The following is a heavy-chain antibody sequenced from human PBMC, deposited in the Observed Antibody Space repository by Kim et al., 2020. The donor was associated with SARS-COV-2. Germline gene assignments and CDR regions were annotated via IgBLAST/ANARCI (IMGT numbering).Heavy chain of an antibody. Sequence: GGSLRLSCSGSGFTFSSYAMYWVRQAPGKGLEYVSAISSGGGSTYYADSVKGTFTISRDNSKNTLFLQMSSLRAEDTAVYYCVRGDVKIFGVVIRGYGLDVWGQGTTVSVSS. V-gene: IGHV3-64D*06. CDR3: VRGDVKIFGVVIRGYGLDV. J-gene: IGHJ6*02. CDR2: ISSGGGST. D-gene: IGHD3-3*01. CDR1: GFTFSSYA.